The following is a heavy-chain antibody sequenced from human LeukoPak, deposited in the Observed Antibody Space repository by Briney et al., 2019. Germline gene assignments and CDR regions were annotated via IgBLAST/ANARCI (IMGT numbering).Heavy chain of an antibody. V-gene: IGHV3-73*01. CDR2: IRSKPNSYAT. CDR1: GFTFSDSA. CDR3: TRHLIGSTPFDY. J-gene: IGHJ4*02. Sequence: GGSLRLSCAASGFTFSDSAFHWVRQASGIGLEWVGRIRSKPNSYATAYTASVKGRFTISRDDSKNMAYLQMNSLNTEDTAMYYCTRHLIGSTPFDYWGQGTLVSVSS. D-gene: IGHD2-15*01.